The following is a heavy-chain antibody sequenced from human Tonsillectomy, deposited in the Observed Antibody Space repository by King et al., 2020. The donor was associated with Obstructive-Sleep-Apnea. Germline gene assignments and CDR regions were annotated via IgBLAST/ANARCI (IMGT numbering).Heavy chain of an antibody. CDR2: IYYSGST. Sequence: QLQESGPGLVKPSETLSLTCTVSGGSISSSSYYWGWIRQPPGKGLEWIGSIYYSGSTYYNPSLKSRVTISVDTSKNQFSLKLSSVTAADTAVYYCARNGGGIQLWHKSKGLEPSFDYWGQGTLVTVSS. CDR3: ARNGGGIQLWHKSKGLEPSFDY. CDR1: GGSISSSSYY. J-gene: IGHJ4*02. D-gene: IGHD5-18*01. V-gene: IGHV4-39*01.